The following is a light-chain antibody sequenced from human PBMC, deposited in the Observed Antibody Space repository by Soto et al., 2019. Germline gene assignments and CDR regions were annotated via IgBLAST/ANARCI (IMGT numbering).Light chain of an antibody. J-gene: IGKJ2*01. V-gene: IGKV1-5*01. CDR1: QSISDW. Sequence: DIQMTQSPSTLSASVGDRVTITCRAGQSISDWLAWYQQIPGKAPKLLIFDASTLQSGVPSRVSGSGSGTEFTLTISSLQPDDFGTYYCQEYTCATFGRGTRLEIK. CDR2: DAS. CDR3: QEYTCAT.